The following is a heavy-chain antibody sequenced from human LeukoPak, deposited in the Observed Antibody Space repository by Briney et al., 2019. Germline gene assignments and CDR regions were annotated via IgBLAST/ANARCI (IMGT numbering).Heavy chain of an antibody. CDR1: GFTFNNYD. CDR2: IHYDGSNE. Sequence: GGSLRLSCAASGFTFNNYDIHWVRQAPGKGLEWLAFIHYDGSNEYYADSVKGRFAISRDNSKNMLYLQMSSLRVEDTAVYYCAKDRSRGSASGVMDVWGQGTTVTVSS. V-gene: IGHV3-30*02. J-gene: IGHJ6*02. D-gene: IGHD3-10*01. CDR3: AKDRSRGSASGVMDV.